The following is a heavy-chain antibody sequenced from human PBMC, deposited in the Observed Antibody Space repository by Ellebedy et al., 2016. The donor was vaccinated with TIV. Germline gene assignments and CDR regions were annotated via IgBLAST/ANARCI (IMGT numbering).Heavy chain of an antibody. J-gene: IGHJ4*02. V-gene: IGHV3-7*01. CDR2: IKQDGSEK. D-gene: IGHD3-10*01. CDR3: ARDQPFGSF. CDR1: GFTFSNYW. Sequence: GESLKISCVVPGFTFSNYWMSWIRQAPGKGPEWVSNIKQDGSEKNYVDSVKGRFTISRDNAKNSLYLEMNSLRVDDTAMYYCARDQPFGSFWGQGTLVTVSS.